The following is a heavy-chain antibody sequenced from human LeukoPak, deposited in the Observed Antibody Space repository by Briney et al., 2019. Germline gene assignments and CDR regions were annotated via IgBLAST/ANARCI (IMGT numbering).Heavy chain of an antibody. V-gene: IGHV3-23*01. CDR3: ARPHDYGDAFDI. Sequence: PGGSLRLSCEVSGFPLSSYAMSWVRQAPGRGLEWVSLIGTSGGSTYYGDSVKGRFTISRDNSKNTLYLQMNSLRAEDTAVYYCARPHDYGDAFDIWGQGTMVTVSS. CDR1: GFPLSSYA. D-gene: IGHD4-17*01. J-gene: IGHJ3*02. CDR2: IGTSGGST.